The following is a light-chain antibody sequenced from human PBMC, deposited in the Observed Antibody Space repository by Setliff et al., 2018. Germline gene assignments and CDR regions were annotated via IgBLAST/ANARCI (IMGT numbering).Light chain of an antibody. CDR2: AVS. Sequence: QSALTQPASVSGSPGQSITISCSGTGRDVGSYDLVSWYQQHPGKAPKLIIYAVSDRPSGVSHRFSGSKSGNTASLTISGLQTEDEADYYCNAYTSGSTYVFGTGTKGTV. V-gene: IGLV2-14*03. CDR1: GRDVGSYDL. J-gene: IGLJ1*01. CDR3: NAYTSGSTYV.